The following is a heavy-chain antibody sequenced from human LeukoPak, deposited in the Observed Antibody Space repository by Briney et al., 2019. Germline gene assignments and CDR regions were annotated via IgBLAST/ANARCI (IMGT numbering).Heavy chain of an antibody. V-gene: IGHV1-69*13. CDR2: IIPIFGTA. CDR1: GGTFSSYA. CDR3: ARGRAGYSSGWYGGYDAFDI. J-gene: IGHJ3*02. D-gene: IGHD6-19*01. Sequence: SVKVSCKASGGTFSSYAISWVRQAPGQGLEWMGGIIPIFGTANYAQKFQGRVTITADESTSTAYMELSSLRSEDTAVYYCARGRAGYSSGWYGGYDAFDIWGQGTMVTVSS.